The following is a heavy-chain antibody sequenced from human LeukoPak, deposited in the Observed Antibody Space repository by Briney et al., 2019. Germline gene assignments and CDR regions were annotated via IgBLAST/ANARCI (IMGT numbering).Heavy chain of an antibody. CDR2: INPNSGGT. CDR3: ARGYYDCWSGYPPGNWFDP. J-gene: IGHJ5*02. Sequence: ASVKVSCKASGYTFTGYYMHWVRQAPGQGLEWMGWINPNSGGTNYAQKFQGRVTMTRDTSISTAYMELSRLRSDDTAVYYCARGYYDCWSGYPPGNWFDPWGQGTLVTVSS. V-gene: IGHV1-2*02. CDR1: GYTFTGYY. D-gene: IGHD3-3*01.